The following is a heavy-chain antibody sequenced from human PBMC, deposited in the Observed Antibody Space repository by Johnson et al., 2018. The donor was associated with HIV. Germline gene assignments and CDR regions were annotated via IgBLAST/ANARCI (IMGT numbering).Heavy chain of an antibody. V-gene: IGHV3-66*01. J-gene: IGHJ3*02. Sequence: VQLVESGGGVVQPGRSLRLSCAASGFTFSSYAMHWVRQAPGKGLEWVSVIYSGGSTYYADSVKGRFTISRDNSKNTLYLQMNSLRAEDTAVYYCARWIQLWVAFDIWGQGTMVTVSS. CDR1: GFTFSSYA. CDR3: ARWIQLWVAFDI. CDR2: IYSGGST. D-gene: IGHD5-18*01.